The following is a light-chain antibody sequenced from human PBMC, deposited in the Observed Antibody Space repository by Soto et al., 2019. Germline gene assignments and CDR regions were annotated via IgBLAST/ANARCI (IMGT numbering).Light chain of an antibody. J-gene: IGLJ2*01. Sequence: QSVLTQPPSASGTPGQRVTISCSGSSSNIGRNTVNWYQQLPGTAPKLLIYRNNQRPSGVPDRFSGSKSGTSASLAISGLQSEDEADYYCAAWDDSLNAVVFGGGTKVTVL. V-gene: IGLV1-44*01. CDR3: AAWDDSLNAVV. CDR2: RNN. CDR1: SSNIGRNT.